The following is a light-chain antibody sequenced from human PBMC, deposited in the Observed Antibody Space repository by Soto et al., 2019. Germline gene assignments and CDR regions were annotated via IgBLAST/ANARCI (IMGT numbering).Light chain of an antibody. CDR3: HQYARDPFT. CDR1: QSVLYTPNNNNY. Sequence: DIVMTQSPDSLAVSLGERATINCKSSQSVLYTPNNNNYLAWFQQKPGQPPKLLIYWASTRESGALDRFSGSGSGTDFTLTISSVEAEDVAVYYCHQYARDPFTFGQGTKLEIK. V-gene: IGKV4-1*01. CDR2: WAS. J-gene: IGKJ2*01.